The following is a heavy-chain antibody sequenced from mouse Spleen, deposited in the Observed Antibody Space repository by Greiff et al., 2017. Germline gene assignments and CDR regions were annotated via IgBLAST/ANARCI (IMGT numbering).Heavy chain of an antibody. CDR1: GYSITSGYY. J-gene: IGHJ1*01. V-gene: IGHV3-6*01. Sequence: EVKLQESGPGLVKPSQSLSLTCSVTGYSITSGYYWNWIRQFPGNKLEWMGYISYDGSNNYNPSLKNRISITRDTSKNQFFLKLNSVTTEDTATYYCARISSYEYFDVWGAGTTVTVSS. CDR3: ARISSYEYFDV. D-gene: IGHD1-1*01. CDR2: ISYDGSN.